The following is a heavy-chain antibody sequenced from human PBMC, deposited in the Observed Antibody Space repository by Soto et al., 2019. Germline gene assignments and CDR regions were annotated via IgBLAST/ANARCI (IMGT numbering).Heavy chain of an antibody. V-gene: IGHV1-46*01. D-gene: IGHD6-13*01. CDR1: GYTFINYY. CDR3: ARGLITAAGTPLRY. Sequence: ASVKFSCKASGYTFINYYMHWVRQAPGQGLEWMGIINPSGGSTTYAQKFWGRVTMTRDTSTNTVYLELGSLRSEDTAVYYCARGLITAAGTPLRYWGQGTLVTVSS. CDR2: INPSGGST. J-gene: IGHJ4*02.